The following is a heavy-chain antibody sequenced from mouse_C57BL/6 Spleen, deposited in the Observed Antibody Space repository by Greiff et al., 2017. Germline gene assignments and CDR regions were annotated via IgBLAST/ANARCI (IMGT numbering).Heavy chain of an antibody. V-gene: IGHV1-18*01. CDR2: INPNNGGT. CDR1: GYTFTDYN. Sequence: VQLQQSGPELVKPGASVKIPCKASGYTFTDYNMDWVKQSHGKSLEWIGDINPNNGGTIYNQKFKGKATLTVDKSSSTAYMELRSLPSEDTAVYYCARWATTIYYYAMDYWGQGTSVTVSS. D-gene: IGHD3-1*01. CDR3: ARWATTIYYYAMDY. J-gene: IGHJ4*01.